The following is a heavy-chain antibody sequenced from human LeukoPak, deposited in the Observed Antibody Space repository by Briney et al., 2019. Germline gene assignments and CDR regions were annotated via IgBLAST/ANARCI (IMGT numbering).Heavy chain of an antibody. D-gene: IGHD3-22*01. J-gene: IGHJ4*02. Sequence: ASVKVSCKASGYTFTSYGISWVRQAPGQGLEWMGWISAYNGNTNYAQKLQGRVTMTTDTSTSTAYMELRSLRSDDTAVYYCARVTGWFRYDSSGYLLIGDYFDYWGQGTLVTVSS. V-gene: IGHV1-18*01. CDR1: GYTFTSYG. CDR3: ARVTGWFRYDSSGYLLIGDYFDY. CDR2: ISAYNGNT.